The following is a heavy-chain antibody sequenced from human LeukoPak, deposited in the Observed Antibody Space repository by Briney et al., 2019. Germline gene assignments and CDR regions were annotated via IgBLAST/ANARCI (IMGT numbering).Heavy chain of an antibody. V-gene: IGHV1-2*02. Sequence: ASVKVSCTASGYTLTSYAISWVRRPPGQGLEWMGWINPNSGGTNYAQKFQGRVTMTRDTSISTAYMELSRLRSDDTAVYYCARVVFSSSWQFDYWGQGTLVTVSS. D-gene: IGHD6-13*01. J-gene: IGHJ4*02. CDR1: GYTLTSYA. CDR2: INPNSGGT. CDR3: ARVVFSSSWQFDY.